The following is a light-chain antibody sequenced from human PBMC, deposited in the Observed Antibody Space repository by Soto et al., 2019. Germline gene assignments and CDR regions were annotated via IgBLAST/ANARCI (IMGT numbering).Light chain of an antibody. CDR2: DVS. CDR3: CSYAGRDVV. CDR1: SSDVGGYNY. V-gene: IGLV2-11*01. Sequence: QSALTQPRSVSGSPGQSVTISCTGTSSDVGGYNYVSWYQQHPGKAPKLMIYDVSKRPSGVPDRFSGSKSGNTASLTISGLQAEDEADYYCCSYAGRDVVFGGGTKL. J-gene: IGLJ2*01.